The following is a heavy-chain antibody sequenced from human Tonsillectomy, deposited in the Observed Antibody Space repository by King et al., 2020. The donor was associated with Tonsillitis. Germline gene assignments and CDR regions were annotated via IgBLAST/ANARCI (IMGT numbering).Heavy chain of an antibody. J-gene: IGHJ6*02. Sequence: VQLQESGPGLVKPSETLSLTCTVSGGSISSNYWSWIRQPAGKGLEWIGRIYTSGSTNYNPSFKSRVTMSVDTSKNQLSLKLSSVTAADTAVYYCASDVVSFWSGYQDGMDVWGQGTTVTVSS. D-gene: IGHD3-3*01. CDR1: GGSISSNY. V-gene: IGHV4-4*07. CDR3: ASDVVSFWSGYQDGMDV. CDR2: IYTSGST.